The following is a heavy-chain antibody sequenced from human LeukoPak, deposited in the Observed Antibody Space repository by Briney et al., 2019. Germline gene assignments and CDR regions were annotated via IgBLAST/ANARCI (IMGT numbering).Heavy chain of an antibody. D-gene: IGHD1-1*01. CDR1: AFIFNNYY. J-gene: IGHJ4*02. CDR2: ISNSGSTM. Sequence: GGSLRLSCAASAFIFNNYYMSWIRQAPEKGLECVSYISNSGSTMFYADSVKGRFTISRDNAKNSLYLQMNSLRAEDTAVYYCARGDRVDGTTIITNHFGYWGQGTLVTVSS. CDR3: ARGDRVDGTTIITNHFGY. V-gene: IGHV3-11*04.